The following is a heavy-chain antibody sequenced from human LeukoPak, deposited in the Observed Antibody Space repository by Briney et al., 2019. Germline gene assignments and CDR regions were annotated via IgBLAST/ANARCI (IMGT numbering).Heavy chain of an antibody. CDR2: ISGSGDST. J-gene: IGHJ4*02. D-gene: IGHD3-10*01. V-gene: IGHV3-23*01. CDR1: GFTFRSYA. CDR3: AKEVGDY. Sequence: QPGGSLRLSYVASGFTFRSYAMSCVRQAPGKGLEWVSAISGSGDSTFYADSVKGRFTISRDNSKNTLFLQMNSLRAEDTAVYYCAKEVGDYWGQETLVTVSS.